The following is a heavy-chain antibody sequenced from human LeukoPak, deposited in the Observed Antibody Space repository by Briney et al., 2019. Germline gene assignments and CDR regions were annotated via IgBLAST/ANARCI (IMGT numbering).Heavy chain of an antibody. CDR3: ARDEIRFVVSFDS. CDR1: GYTFTGYH. V-gene: IGHV1-2*02. Sequence: VASVKVSCKASGYTFTGYHIHWVRQAPGQGLEWMGWINPNSGGTNYAQKFRGRVTMTSDTSISTVHMELSSLRSDDTAVYYCARDEIRFVVSFDSWGLGTQVTVSS. J-gene: IGHJ4*02. CDR2: INPNSGGT. D-gene: IGHD3-10*01.